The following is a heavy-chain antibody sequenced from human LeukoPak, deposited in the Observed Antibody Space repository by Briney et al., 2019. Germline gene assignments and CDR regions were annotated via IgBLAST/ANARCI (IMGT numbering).Heavy chain of an antibody. CDR3: ASIYGSGSSLSNYYYGMDV. D-gene: IGHD3-10*01. Sequence: GASVKVSCKASGGAFSRYAISWVRQAPGQGLEWMGGIIPIFGTANYAQKFQGRVTITADESTSTAYMELSSLRSEDTAVYYCASIYGSGSSLSNYYYGMDVWGKGTTVTVSS. CDR2: IIPIFGTA. J-gene: IGHJ6*04. V-gene: IGHV1-69*13. CDR1: GGAFSRYA.